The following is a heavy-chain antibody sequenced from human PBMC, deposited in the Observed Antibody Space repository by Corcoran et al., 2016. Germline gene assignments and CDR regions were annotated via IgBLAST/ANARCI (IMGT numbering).Heavy chain of an antibody. V-gene: IGHV3-30*03. CDR2: ISYDGSNK. J-gene: IGHJ4*02. CDR1: GFTFRSYG. Sequence: QVQLVESGGGVVQPGRSLRLSCAASGFTFRSYGMHWVRQAQGKGLEWVAVISYDGSNKYYADSVKGRFTISRDNSKNTLYLQMNSLRAEETAVYYCARDLSSSWSIDYWGQGTLVTVSS. D-gene: IGHD6-13*01. CDR3: ARDLSSSWSIDY.